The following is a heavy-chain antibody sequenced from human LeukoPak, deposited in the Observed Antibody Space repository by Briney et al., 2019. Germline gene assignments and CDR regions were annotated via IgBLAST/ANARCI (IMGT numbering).Heavy chain of an antibody. D-gene: IGHD3-10*01. CDR2: ISSGRSVM. V-gene: IGHV3-48*01. J-gene: IGHJ3*02. Sequence: GGSLRLSCAASGFTFSGYGMSWVRQAPGKGLEWVSHISSGRSVMNYADSVKGRFTISRDNSKNTLYLQMNSLRAEDTAVYYCANTYYYGSGSYGAFDIWGQGTMVTVSS. CDR3: ANTYYYGSGSYGAFDI. CDR1: GFTFSGYG.